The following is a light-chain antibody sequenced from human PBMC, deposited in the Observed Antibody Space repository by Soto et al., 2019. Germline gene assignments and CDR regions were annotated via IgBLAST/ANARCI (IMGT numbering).Light chain of an antibody. V-gene: IGKV3-20*01. CDR3: QQYGSSPPAIT. Sequence: EIVMTQSPATLSVSPGERATLSCRAIQSVSSSYLAWYQQKPGQAPRLLIYGASSRATGIPDRFSGSGSGTDFTLTISRLEPEDFAVYYCQQYGSSPPAITFGQGTRLE. CDR1: QSVSSSY. J-gene: IGKJ5*01. CDR2: GAS.